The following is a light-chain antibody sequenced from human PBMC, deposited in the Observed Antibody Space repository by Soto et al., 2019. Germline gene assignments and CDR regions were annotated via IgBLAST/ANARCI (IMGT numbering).Light chain of an antibody. V-gene: IGKV3-20*01. Sequence: EIVMTQSPATLSVSPGERATLSCRASQSVSSSYLAWYQQKPGQAPRLLIYGASSRATGIPDRFSGGGSGTDFTLTISRLEPEDFAVYYCQQYGSSLFGQGTRLEI. CDR2: GAS. CDR1: QSVSSSY. J-gene: IGKJ5*01. CDR3: QQYGSSL.